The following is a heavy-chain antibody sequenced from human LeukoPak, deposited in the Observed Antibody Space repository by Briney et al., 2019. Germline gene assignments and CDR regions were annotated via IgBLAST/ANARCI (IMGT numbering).Heavy chain of an antibody. Sequence: GASVKVSCKASGYTFSTYGINWVRQAPGQGLEWMGWISAYNGNTNYAQKLQGRVTMTTDTSTSTAYMELRSLRSDDTAVYYCARERGLMAYYYYMDVWGKGTTVTVSS. CDR2: ISAYNGNT. CDR1: GYTFSTYG. J-gene: IGHJ6*03. CDR3: ARERGLMAYYYYMDV. V-gene: IGHV1-18*01. D-gene: IGHD2-8*01.